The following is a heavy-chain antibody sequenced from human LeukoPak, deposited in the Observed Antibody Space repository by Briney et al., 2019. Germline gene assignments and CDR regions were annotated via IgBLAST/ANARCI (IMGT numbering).Heavy chain of an antibody. J-gene: IGHJ4*02. CDR2: INHSGST. CDR1: GGSFSGYY. D-gene: IGHD3-22*01. V-gene: IGHV4-34*01. Sequence: PSETLSLTCAVYGGSFSGYYWSWIRQPPGKGLEWIGEINHSGSTNYNPSLKSRVTISVDTSKNQFSLKLSSVTAADTAVYYCARNTYYYDSSGYYSYWGQGTLATVSS. CDR3: ARNTYYYDSSGYYSY.